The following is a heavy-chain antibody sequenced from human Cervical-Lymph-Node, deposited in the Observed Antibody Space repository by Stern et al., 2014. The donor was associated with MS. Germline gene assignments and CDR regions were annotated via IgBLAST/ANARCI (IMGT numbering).Heavy chain of an antibody. J-gene: IGHJ4*02. CDR2: AYHSGPT. Sequence: QLQLQGSGPGLVKPSETLSLTFAVSGDSISSYTHYWAWIRQPPGKGLEWIGSAYHSGPTYYTPSHNSPVTISVDTSKNHSPLGLNSVTAADTAVYYCAKHACTGAACPFDLWGQGTLVTVSS. D-gene: IGHD2-8*02. CDR3: AKHACTGAACPFDL. CDR1: GDSISSYTHY. V-gene: IGHV4-39*01.